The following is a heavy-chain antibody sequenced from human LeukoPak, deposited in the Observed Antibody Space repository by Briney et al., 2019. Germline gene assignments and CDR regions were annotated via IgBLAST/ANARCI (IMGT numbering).Heavy chain of an antibody. CDR3: ARGGIYFASDY. J-gene: IGHJ4*02. Sequence: GGSLRLSCAASGFTFSSYWMHWVRQAPGKGLVWVSHINRDGSSTSYADSVKGRFTISRDNAKNTLYLQMNTLRAEDTAVYYCARGGIYFASDYWGEGTLVTVSS. V-gene: IGHV3-74*01. CDR2: INRDGSST. CDR1: GFTFSSYW. D-gene: IGHD5-12*01.